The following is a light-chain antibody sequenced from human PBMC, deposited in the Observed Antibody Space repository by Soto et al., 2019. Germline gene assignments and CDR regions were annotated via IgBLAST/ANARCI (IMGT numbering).Light chain of an antibody. Sequence: DIQMTQSPSSLSPSLGDRVTITCRASQSIGRYLNWYQQKIGKAPKLLIYGASTLQTGVPSRFSGSGSGTDFTLTISSLQPEDFATYYCQQTNSFLTITFGPGTKVDIK. V-gene: IGKV1-39*01. CDR1: QSIGRY. CDR3: QQTNSFLTIT. CDR2: GAS. J-gene: IGKJ3*01.